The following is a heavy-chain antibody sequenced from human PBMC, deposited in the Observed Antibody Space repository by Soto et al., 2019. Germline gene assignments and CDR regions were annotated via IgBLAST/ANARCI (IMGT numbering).Heavy chain of an antibody. J-gene: IGHJ4*02. V-gene: IGHV4-39*01. CDR1: GGSISSSSY. Sequence: SETLSLTCTVSGGSISSSSYWGWIRQPPGKGLEWIGSIYSTGNTYYNPSLKSRVSISADTSKNQFSLKLTSVTAADTAVYYCARRWGRTFDYWGQGTLVTVSS. CDR2: IYSTGNT. D-gene: IGHD7-27*01. CDR3: ARRWGRTFDY.